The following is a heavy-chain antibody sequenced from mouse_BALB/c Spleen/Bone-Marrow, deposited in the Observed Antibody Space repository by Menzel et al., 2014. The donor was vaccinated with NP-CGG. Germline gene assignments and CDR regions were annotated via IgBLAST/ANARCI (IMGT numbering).Heavy chain of an antibody. V-gene: IGHV14-3*02. CDR1: GFNIKDTY. J-gene: IGHJ2*01. D-gene: IGHD1-1*01. Sequence: EVQLQQSGAELVKPGASVKLSCTASGFNIKDTYMHWVKQRPEQGLEWIGRIDPANGNTKYDPKFQGKATITADTSSNTAYLQPSSLTSEDTAVYYCASYYYGHYFDYWGKGTTLTVSS. CDR2: IDPANGNT. CDR3: ASYYYGHYFDY.